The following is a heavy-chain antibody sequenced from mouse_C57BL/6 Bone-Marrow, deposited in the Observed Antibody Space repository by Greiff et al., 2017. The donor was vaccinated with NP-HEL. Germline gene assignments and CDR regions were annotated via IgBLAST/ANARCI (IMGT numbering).Heavy chain of an antibody. CDR1: GYTFTSYW. J-gene: IGHJ2*01. D-gene: IGHD1-1*01. CDR2: IDPSDSYT. Sequence: QVQLQQPGAELVMPGASVKLSCKASGYTFTSYWMHWVKQRPGQGLEWIGEIDPSDSYTNYNLKFKGKSTLTVDKSSSTAYMQLSSLTSEDSAVYYCARDGSSPYYFDYWGQGTTLTVSS. CDR3: ARDGSSPYYFDY. V-gene: IGHV1-69*01.